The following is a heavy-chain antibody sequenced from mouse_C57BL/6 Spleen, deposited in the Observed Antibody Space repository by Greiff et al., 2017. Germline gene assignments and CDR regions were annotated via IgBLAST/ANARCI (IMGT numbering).Heavy chain of an antibody. J-gene: IGHJ3*01. CDR1: GYTFTSYW. Sequence: QVQLQQPGAELVKPGASVKMSCKASGYTFTSYWITWVKQRPGQGLEWIGDIYPGSGSTNYNEKFKRKATLTVDTSSSTAYMQLRSLTSEDSEVYYCARGAYYSNCGGAWFAYWGQGTLVTVSA. D-gene: IGHD2-5*01. V-gene: IGHV1-55*01. CDR2: IYPGSGST. CDR3: ARGAYYSNCGGAWFAY.